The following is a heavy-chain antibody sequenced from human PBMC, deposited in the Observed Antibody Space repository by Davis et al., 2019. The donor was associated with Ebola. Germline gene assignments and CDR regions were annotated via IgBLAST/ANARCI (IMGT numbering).Heavy chain of an antibody. CDR2: ISGSGGST. V-gene: IGHV3-23*01. D-gene: IGHD3-22*01. CDR3: AKYDDSSGYYYPFDY. Sequence: GESLKISCAASGFTFSNYWMNWVRQAPGKGLEWVSAISGSGGSTYYADSVKGRFTISRDNSKNTLYLQMNSLRAEDTAVYYCAKYDDSSGYYYPFDYWGQGTLVTVSS. J-gene: IGHJ4*02. CDR1: GFTFSNYW.